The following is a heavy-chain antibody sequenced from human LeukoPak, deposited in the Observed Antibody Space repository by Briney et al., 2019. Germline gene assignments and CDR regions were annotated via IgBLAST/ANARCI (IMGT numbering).Heavy chain of an antibody. J-gene: IGHJ4*02. CDR1: GDSMSSYY. CDR3: ARRGYSYGPNDY. CDR2: IYHNGST. Sequence: SETLSLTCSVSGDSMSSYYWTWIRQPPGKGLEWIGYIYHNGSTNYNPSLKSRVTISVDTSKKQFSLNLSSVTAADTAVYYCARRGYSYGPNDYWGQGTLVIVSS. V-gene: IGHV4-59*01. D-gene: IGHD5-18*01.